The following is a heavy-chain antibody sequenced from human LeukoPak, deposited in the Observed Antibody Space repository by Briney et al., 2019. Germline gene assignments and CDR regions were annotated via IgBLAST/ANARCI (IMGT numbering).Heavy chain of an antibody. V-gene: IGHV4-39*07. CDR2: VYYTGTA. CDR3: ARDHSSSYRGWFDS. D-gene: IGHD6-13*01. Sequence: SETLSLTCTVSGGSINRSSYFWGWIRQPPGKGPEWIGTVYYTGTAYYNPSLQSRVTISIDMSKGQFSLRLTSVTAADTAVYCARDHSSSYRGWFDSWGQGALVTVSS. CDR1: GGSINRSSYF. J-gene: IGHJ5*01.